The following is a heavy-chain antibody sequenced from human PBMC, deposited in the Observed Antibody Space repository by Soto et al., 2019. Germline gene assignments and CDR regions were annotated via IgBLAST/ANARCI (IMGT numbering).Heavy chain of an antibody. CDR2: IYYSGYT. D-gene: IGHD3-16*01. Sequence: SETLSLTCTVSGGSISSGGYYWNWIRQHPGKGLEWIGYIYYSGYTYYNPSLKSRVTISVDTSKNQFSLKLSSVAAADTAVYYCASHDYAHYGMDVWGQGTTVTVSS. CDR3: ASHDYAHYGMDV. CDR1: GGSISSGGYY. J-gene: IGHJ6*02. V-gene: IGHV4-31*03.